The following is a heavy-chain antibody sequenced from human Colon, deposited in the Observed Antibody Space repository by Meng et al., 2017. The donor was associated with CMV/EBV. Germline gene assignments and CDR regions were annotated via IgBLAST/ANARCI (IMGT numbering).Heavy chain of an antibody. D-gene: IGHD3-3*01. CDR2: IKQDGSEK. J-gene: IGHJ5*02. V-gene: IGHV3-7*01. Sequence: GGSLGLSCAASGFTFSSYWMSWVRQAPGKGLEWVANIKQDGSEKYYVDSVKGRFTISRDNAKNSLYLQMNSLRAEDTAVYYCARGKDYDFWGGAWFDPWGQGTLVTVSS. CDR1: GFTFSSYW. CDR3: ARGKDYDFWGGAWFDP.